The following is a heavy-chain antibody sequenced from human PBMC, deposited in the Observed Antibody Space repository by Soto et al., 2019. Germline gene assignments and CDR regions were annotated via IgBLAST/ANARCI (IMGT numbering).Heavy chain of an antibody. V-gene: IGHV4-30-4*01. CDR2: VYYTGST. J-gene: IGHJ5*02. CDR1: GGSISSGDYY. Sequence: QVQLQESGPGLVKPSQTLSLTCTVSGGSISSGDYYWSWIRQSPGKGLEWIGYVYYTGSTYYNPSLKSRVTISVDTSKTQFSLKLTSVTAADTAVYYCVRDVGYCSGGSCYSRTWFDPWGQGTLVTVSS. CDR3: VRDVGYCSGGSCYSRTWFDP. D-gene: IGHD2-15*01.